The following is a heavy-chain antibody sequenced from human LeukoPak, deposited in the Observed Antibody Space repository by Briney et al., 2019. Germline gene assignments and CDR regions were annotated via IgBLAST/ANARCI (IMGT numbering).Heavy chain of an antibody. CDR1: GGSISSYY. CDR3: ARGGYCGGDCLLGDDAFDI. Sequence: SETLSLTCTVSGGSISSYYWSWIRQPAGKGLEWIGRIYTSGSTNYNPSLKSRVTMSVDTSNNKFPLKLSSVTAADTAVYYCARGGYCGGDCLLGDDAFDIWGQGTMVSVSS. CDR2: IYTSGST. V-gene: IGHV4-4*07. D-gene: IGHD2-21*01. J-gene: IGHJ3*02.